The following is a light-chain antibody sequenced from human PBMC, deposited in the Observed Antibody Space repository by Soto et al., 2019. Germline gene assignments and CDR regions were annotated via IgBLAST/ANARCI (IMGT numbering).Light chain of an antibody. CDR1: QSVNSN. V-gene: IGKV3-15*01. CDR3: QQSNNCAKT. CDR2: DAS. J-gene: IGKJ1*01. Sequence: EIVMTQSPATLSVSPGETATLSCRASQSVNSNLAWYQQKPGQAPRLLISDASTRTAGLPAMFSGRGPGTDLPLPISSHQSEDFGVYFCQQSNNCAKTFGNGTKVEIK.